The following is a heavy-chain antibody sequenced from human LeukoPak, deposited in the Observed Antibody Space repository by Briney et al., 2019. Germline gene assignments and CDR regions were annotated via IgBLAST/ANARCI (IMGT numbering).Heavy chain of an antibody. D-gene: IGHD1-7*01. Sequence: SGTLSLTCAVSGGSISSSNWWSWVRQPPGKGLEWIGEIYHSGSTNYNPSLKSRVTISVDKSKNQFSLKLSSVTAADTAVYYCASNWNYGQRYFGYWGQGTLVTVSS. CDR3: ASNWNYGQRYFGY. J-gene: IGHJ4*02. CDR2: IYHSGST. CDR1: GGSISSSNW. V-gene: IGHV4-4*02.